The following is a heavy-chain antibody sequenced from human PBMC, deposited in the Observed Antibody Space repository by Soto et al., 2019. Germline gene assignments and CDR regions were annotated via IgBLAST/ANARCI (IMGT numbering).Heavy chain of an antibody. CDR3: AKDRCTNGVCSFDY. CDR1: GGPFSSYA. CDR2: ISGSGGST. Sequence: PGGSLRLSCAASGGPFSSYAMSWVRQAPGKGLEWVSAISGSGGSTYYADSVKGRFTISRDNSKNTQYLQMNSLRAEDTAVYYCAKDRCTNGVCSFDYWGQGTLVTVSS. J-gene: IGHJ4*02. D-gene: IGHD2-8*01. V-gene: IGHV3-23*01.